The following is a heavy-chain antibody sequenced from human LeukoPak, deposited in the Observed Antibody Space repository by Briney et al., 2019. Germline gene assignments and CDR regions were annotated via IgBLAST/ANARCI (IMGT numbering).Heavy chain of an antibody. V-gene: IGHV1-2*02. Sequence: ASVTVSCKASGYTFTGCYMHWVRQAPGQGLEWMGWINPNSGGTNYAQKFQGRVTMTRDTSISTAYMELSRLRSDDTAVYYCARWTGVYFDYWGQGTLVTVSS. CDR1: GYTFTGCY. J-gene: IGHJ4*02. D-gene: IGHD3-10*01. CDR2: INPNSGGT. CDR3: ARWTGVYFDY.